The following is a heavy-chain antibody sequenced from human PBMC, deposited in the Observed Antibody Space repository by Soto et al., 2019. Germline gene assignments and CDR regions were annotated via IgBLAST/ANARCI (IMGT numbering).Heavy chain of an antibody. CDR2: MNPNSGNT. CDR1: GYTFTSYD. V-gene: IGHV1-8*01. J-gene: IGHJ5*02. D-gene: IGHD3-10*01. CDR3: ARERGSGSYYTPWFDP. Sequence: QVQLVQSGAEVKKPGASVKVSCKASGYTFTSYDINWVRQATGQGLEWMGWMNPNSGNTGYAQKFQGRVTMTRNTSISTAFMELSSLRSEDTAVYYCARERGSGSYYTPWFDPWGQGTLVTVSS.